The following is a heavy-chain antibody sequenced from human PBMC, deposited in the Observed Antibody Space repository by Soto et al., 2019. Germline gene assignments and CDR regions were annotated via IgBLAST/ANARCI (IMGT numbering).Heavy chain of an antibody. D-gene: IGHD5-18*01. J-gene: IGHJ4*02. V-gene: IGHV3-48*02. Sequence: GGSLRLSCAASGFSFSTYGMNWVRQAPGKGLEWVSYISGTSKTIYYADSVQGRFTISRDNAKNSLYLQMSSLRDEDTALYYCASAKAPYSYGPHDYWGRGTLVTVSS. CDR2: ISGTSKTI. CDR1: GFSFSTYG. CDR3: ASAKAPYSYGPHDY.